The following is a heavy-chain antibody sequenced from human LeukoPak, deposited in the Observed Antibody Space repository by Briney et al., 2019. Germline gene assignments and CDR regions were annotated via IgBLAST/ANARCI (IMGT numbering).Heavy chain of an antibody. Sequence: GSLKISCKGSGYSFTSYWIGWVRQMPGKGLEWMGIIYPGDSDTRYSPSFQGQVTISADKSISTAYLQWSSLKASDTAMYYCARRRGEMATTPDAFDIWGQGTMVTVSS. D-gene: IGHD5-24*01. V-gene: IGHV5-51*01. J-gene: IGHJ3*02. CDR3: ARRRGEMATTPDAFDI. CDR2: IYPGDSDT. CDR1: GYSFTSYW.